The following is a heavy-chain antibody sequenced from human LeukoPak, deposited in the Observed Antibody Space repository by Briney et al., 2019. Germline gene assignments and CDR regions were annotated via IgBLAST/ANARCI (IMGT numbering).Heavy chain of an antibody. Sequence: GGSLRLSCVASGFTFSSYWMHWVRQDPGKGLLWVSRINNDGSSTVYADSVKGRFTISRDNAKNTLYLQMNSLRAADTAVYYCARGGNYGTLDFWGQGTLVTVSS. J-gene: IGHJ4*02. CDR1: GFTFSSYW. V-gene: IGHV3-74*03. CDR2: INNDGSST. CDR3: ARGGNYGTLDF. D-gene: IGHD1-7*01.